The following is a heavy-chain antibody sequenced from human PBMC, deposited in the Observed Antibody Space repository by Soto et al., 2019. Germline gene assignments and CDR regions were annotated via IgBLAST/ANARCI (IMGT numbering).Heavy chain of an antibody. CDR3: ATANYIWGSYRYDAFDI. CDR1: GYTFTSYG. J-gene: IGHJ3*02. V-gene: IGHV1-18*01. CDR2: ISAYNGNT. Sequence: ASVKVSCKASGYTFTSYGISWVRQAPGQGLEWMGWISAYNGNTNYAQKLQGRVTMTTDTSTSTAYMELRSLRSDDTAVYYCATANYIWGSYRYDAFDIWGQGTMVTVSS. D-gene: IGHD3-16*02.